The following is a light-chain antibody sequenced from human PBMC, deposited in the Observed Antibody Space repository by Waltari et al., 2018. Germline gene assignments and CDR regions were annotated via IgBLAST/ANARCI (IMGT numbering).Light chain of an antibody. CDR2: NAS. J-gene: IGKJ4*01. CDR3: QQTYSVPLT. CDR1: QSVGTS. Sequence: EIVLTQSPATLSLSPGERATLSCRATQSVGTSLAWYQHNPGQVPRLLIYNASNRAAGVPARFSGSGSGTDFTLTISSLEPEDFATYFCQQTYSVPLTFGGGTRVEIK. V-gene: IGKV3-11*01.